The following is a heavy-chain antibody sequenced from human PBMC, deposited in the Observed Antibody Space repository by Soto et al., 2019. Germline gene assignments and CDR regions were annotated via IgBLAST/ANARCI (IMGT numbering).Heavy chain of an antibody. CDR2: ISSSGSTI. D-gene: IGHD4-4*01. J-gene: IGHJ4*02. CDR3: ARDGAVTTGFDY. CDR1: GFTFDNYA. Sequence: EVQLVESGGGLIQPGRSLRLSCAASGFTFDNYAMHWVRQAPGKGLEWVSYISSSGSTIYYADSVKGRFTISRDNAKNSLYLQMNSLRAEDTAVYYCARDGAVTTGFDYWGQGTLVTVSS. V-gene: IGHV3-48*03.